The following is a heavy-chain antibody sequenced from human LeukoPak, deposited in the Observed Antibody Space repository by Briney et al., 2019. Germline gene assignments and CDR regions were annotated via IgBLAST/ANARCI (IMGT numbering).Heavy chain of an antibody. CDR2: ISSSSSYI. V-gene: IGHV3-21*01. CDR1: GFTFSSYE. D-gene: IGHD6-19*01. J-gene: IGHJ4*02. Sequence: PGGSLRLSCAASGFTFSSYEMNWVRQAPGKGLEWVSSISSSSSYIYYADSVKGRFTISRDNAKNSLYLQMNSLRAEDTAVYYCASPATGYSSGWYDVGYWGQGTLVTVSS. CDR3: ASPATGYSSGWYDVGY.